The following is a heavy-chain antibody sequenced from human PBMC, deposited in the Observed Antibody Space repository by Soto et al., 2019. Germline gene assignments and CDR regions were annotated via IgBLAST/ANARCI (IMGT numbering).Heavy chain of an antibody. CDR1: GFTFSTYG. V-gene: IGHV3-33*01. CDR2: IWYDGSNK. CDR3: ARGGGSGSSFVGYYYYTLDV. J-gene: IGHJ6*02. D-gene: IGHD1-26*01. Sequence: QVQLVESGGGVVQPGRSLRLSCRASGFTFSTYGMHWVRQAPGKGLEWVTVIWYDGSNKYYADSVKGRFTISRDNSKNTLYLQMNSLRADDTAVYYCARGGGSGSSFVGYYYYTLDVWGQGTTVTVSS.